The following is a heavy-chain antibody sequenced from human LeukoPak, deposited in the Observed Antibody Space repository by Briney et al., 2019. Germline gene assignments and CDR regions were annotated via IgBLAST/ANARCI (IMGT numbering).Heavy chain of an antibody. V-gene: IGHV6-1*01. CDR2: TYYRSKWYN. Sequence: SQTLSLTCAISGDSVSSHSAAWTWIRQSPSRSLEWLGSTYYRSKWYNDYAVSVKSRITINPDTSKNQFSLQLNSVTPEDTAVYYCARARYSGSYLSKFNWFDPWGQGTLVTVSS. D-gene: IGHD1-26*01. J-gene: IGHJ5*02. CDR3: ARARYSGSYLSKFNWFDP. CDR1: GDSVSSHSAA.